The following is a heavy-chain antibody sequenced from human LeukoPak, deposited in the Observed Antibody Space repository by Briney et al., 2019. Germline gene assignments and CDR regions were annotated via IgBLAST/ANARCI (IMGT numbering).Heavy chain of an antibody. CDR2: INPKSGGT. D-gene: IGHD5-24*01. Sequence: ASVKVSCKASGYTFTGYYMHWVRQAPGQGLEWMGWINPKSGGTNYAQKFQGRVTMTRDTSISTAYMELSRLRSDDTAVYYCAREMATPYFDYWGQGTLVTVSS. CDR3: AREMATPYFDY. V-gene: IGHV1-2*02. CDR1: GYTFTGYY. J-gene: IGHJ4*02.